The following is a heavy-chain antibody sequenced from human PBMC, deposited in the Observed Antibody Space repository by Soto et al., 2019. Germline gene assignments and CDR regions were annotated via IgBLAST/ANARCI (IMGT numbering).Heavy chain of an antibody. J-gene: IGHJ4*02. D-gene: IGHD6-19*01. Sequence: QITLKESGPTLVKPTQTLTLTCTFSGFSLTTSGVGVGWIRQPPGKALEWLALIYWDDDKRYSPSLRSRLTITKDPAKNQVVLTMANMDPVDTATYYCADRQAGYNSGWNEGYFDYWGQGTLVTVSS. CDR1: GFSLTTSGVG. CDR3: ADRQAGYNSGWNEGYFDY. CDR2: IYWDDDK. V-gene: IGHV2-5*02.